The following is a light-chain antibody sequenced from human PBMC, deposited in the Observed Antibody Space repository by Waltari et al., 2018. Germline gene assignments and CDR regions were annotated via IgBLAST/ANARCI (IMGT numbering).Light chain of an antibody. Sequence: IVMTQSPATLSVSPGERATLSCRASQSISTNLAWFQEKPGQAPRILIYGASPRATGVPARFSGSGSGTYFTLVISSLQSEDFAVYYCQQYDKWLRYSFGQGTKLEIK. V-gene: IGKV3-15*01. CDR1: QSISTN. CDR2: GAS. J-gene: IGKJ2*01. CDR3: QQYDKWLRYS.